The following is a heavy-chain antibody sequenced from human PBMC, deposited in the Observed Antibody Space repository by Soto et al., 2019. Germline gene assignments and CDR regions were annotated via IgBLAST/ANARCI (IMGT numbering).Heavy chain of an antibody. CDR2: IYYSGST. D-gene: IGHD3-10*01. Sequence: SETLSLTCTVSGGSISNYFWSWIRQPPGKGLEWIGYIYYSGSTNYNPSLKSRVTISVDTSRNQFSLKLSSVTAADTAVYYCARSDYGSGSYGAPDYYYYYMDVWGKGTTVTVSS. J-gene: IGHJ6*03. V-gene: IGHV4-59*08. CDR1: GGSISNYF. CDR3: ARSDYGSGSYGAPDYYYYYMDV.